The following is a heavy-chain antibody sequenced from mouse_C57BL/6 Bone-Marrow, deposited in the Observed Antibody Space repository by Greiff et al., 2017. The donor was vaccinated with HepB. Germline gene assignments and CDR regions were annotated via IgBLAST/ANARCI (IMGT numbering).Heavy chain of an antibody. CDR1: GYTFTSYW. V-gene: IGHV1-69*01. CDR2: IDPSDSYT. J-gene: IGHJ3*01. D-gene: IGHD2-4*01. CDR3: ARWGFYYDYVAY. Sequence: QVQLQQPGAELVMPGASVKLSCKASGYTFTSYWMHWVKQRPGQGLEWIGEIDPSDSYTNYTQKLKGKSTLTVDKSSSTAYMQLSSLTSEDSAGYYCARWGFYYDYVAYWGQGTLVTVSA.